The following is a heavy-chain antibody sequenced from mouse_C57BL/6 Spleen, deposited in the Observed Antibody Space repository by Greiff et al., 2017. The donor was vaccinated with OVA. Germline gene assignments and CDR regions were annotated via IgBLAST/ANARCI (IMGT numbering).Heavy chain of an antibody. J-gene: IGHJ2*01. V-gene: IGHV1-59*01. Sequence: VQLQQPGTELVRPGTSVKLSCKASGYTFTSCWMHWVKQRPGQGLEWIGVIDPSDSYTKYNQKFKGKATLTVDPSSSTAYMQLSSLTSEDSAVYYCARYYGSRRGYCDYWGQGTTLTVSS. D-gene: IGHD1-1*01. CDR1: GYTFTSCW. CDR2: IDPSDSYT. CDR3: ARYYGSRRGYCDY.